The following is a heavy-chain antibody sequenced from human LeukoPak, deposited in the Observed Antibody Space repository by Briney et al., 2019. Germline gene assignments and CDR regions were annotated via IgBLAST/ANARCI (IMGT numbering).Heavy chain of an antibody. Sequence: KTSETLSLTCAVSGGSISSSNWWSWVRQPPGKGLEWIGEIYHRGSTNYNPSLKSRVTISVDKSKNQFSLKLSSVTAADPAVYYCVRHSETYGMDVWGQGTTVTVSS. V-gene: IGHV4-4*02. J-gene: IGHJ6*02. CDR3: VRHSETYGMDV. D-gene: IGHD3-10*01. CDR2: IYHRGST. CDR1: GGSISSSNW.